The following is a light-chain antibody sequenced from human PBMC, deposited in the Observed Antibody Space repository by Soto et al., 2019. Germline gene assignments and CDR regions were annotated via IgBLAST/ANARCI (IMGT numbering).Light chain of an antibody. CDR1: SSNIGAGYD. V-gene: IGLV1-40*01. J-gene: IGLJ3*02. Sequence: QSVLTQPPSVSGAPGQRVTISCTGSSSNIGAGYDVHWYQQLPGTVPKLLIYGNSNRPSGVPDRFSGSKSGTSASLAITGLQAEDEADYYCHSYDRSLSGSVFGGGTKLTVL. CDR3: HSYDRSLSGSV. CDR2: GNS.